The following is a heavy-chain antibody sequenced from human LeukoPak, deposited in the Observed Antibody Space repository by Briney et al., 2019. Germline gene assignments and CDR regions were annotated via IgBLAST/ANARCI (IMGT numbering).Heavy chain of an antibody. CDR2: IYYSGST. Sequence: SETLSLTCTVSGGSISSYYWSWIRQPPGKGLEWIGYIYYSGSTNYNPSLKSRVTISVDTSKNQFSLKLSSVTAADTAVYYCARVNYPYYYYMDVWGKGTTVTVSS. V-gene: IGHV4-59*01. J-gene: IGHJ6*03. CDR3: ARVNYPYYYYMDV. CDR1: GGSISSYY. D-gene: IGHD1-7*01.